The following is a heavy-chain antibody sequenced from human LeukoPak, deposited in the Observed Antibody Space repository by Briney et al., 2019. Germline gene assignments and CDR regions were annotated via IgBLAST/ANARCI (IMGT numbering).Heavy chain of an antibody. D-gene: IGHD1-1*01. V-gene: IGHV4-38-2*02. CDR3: ARVGNGLVGFDY. J-gene: IGHJ4*02. CDR2: IYHSGST. Sequence: SETLSLTCTVSGYSISSGYYWGWIRPPPGKGLEWIGSIYHSGSTYYNPSLKSRVTISVDTSKNQFSLKLSSVTAADTAVYYCARVGNGLVGFDYWGQGTLVTVSS. CDR1: GYSISSGYY.